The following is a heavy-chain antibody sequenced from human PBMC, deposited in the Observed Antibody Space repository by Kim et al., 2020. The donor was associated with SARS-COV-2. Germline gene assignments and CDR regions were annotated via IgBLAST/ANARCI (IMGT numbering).Heavy chain of an antibody. CDR1: GFTFSNYG. J-gene: IGHJ4*02. Sequence: GGSLRLSCAASGFTFSNYGMHWVRQAPGKGLEWVAVISYDGSNKYYADSVKGRFTISRDNSKNTLYMQMNSLRVEDTAVYYCAKNVGLYEVRGLTTASLDYWGQGTLVIVSS. V-gene: IGHV3-30*18. CDR2: ISYDGSNK. D-gene: IGHD3-10*01. CDR3: AKNVGLYEVRGLTTASLDY.